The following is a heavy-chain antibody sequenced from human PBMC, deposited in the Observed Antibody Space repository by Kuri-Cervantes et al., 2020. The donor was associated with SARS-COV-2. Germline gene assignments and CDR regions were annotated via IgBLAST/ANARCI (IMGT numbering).Heavy chain of an antibody. Sequence: SQTLSLTCAFYGESFSGYYWNWIRRSPGKGLEWIGEVNHRGSTNYNPSLKSRVTISVDTSSKQFSLHLGSVTAADTAVYYCARAYGFLRYIYYMDVWGRGTTVTVSS. CDR3: ARAYGFLRYIYYMDV. V-gene: IGHV4-34*01. CDR2: VNHRGST. CDR1: GESFSGYY. J-gene: IGHJ6*03. D-gene: IGHD4-17*01.